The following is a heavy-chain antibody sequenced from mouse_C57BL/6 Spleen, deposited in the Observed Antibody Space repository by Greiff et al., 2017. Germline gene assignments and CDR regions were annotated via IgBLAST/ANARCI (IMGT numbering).Heavy chain of an antibody. V-gene: IGHV10-1*01. J-gene: IGHJ2*01. CDR1: GFSFNTYA. CDR3: VRLAYYGSSYYFDY. Sequence: EVQLQESGGGLVQPKGSLKLSCAASGFSFNTYAMNWVRQAPGKGLEWVARIRSKSNNYATYYADSVKDRFTISRDDSESMRYLQMNNLKTEDTAMYYCVRLAYYGSSYYFDYWGQGTTLTVSS. D-gene: IGHD1-1*01. CDR2: IRSKSNNYAT.